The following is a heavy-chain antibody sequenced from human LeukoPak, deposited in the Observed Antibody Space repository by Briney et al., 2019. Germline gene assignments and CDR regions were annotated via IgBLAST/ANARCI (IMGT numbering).Heavy chain of an antibody. J-gene: IGHJ5*02. V-gene: IGHV4-59*01. CDR1: GGSIIPYY. CDR3: ALGHYSGRYPLHWFTP. D-gene: IGHD1-26*01. Sequence: SETLSLTCTVSGGSIIPYYWNWIRQPPGKGLEWIGYIYYSGSTNYNPSLKSRVTISVDMSRTQFSLKLSSVTAAHSTIYYCALGHYSGRYPLHWFTPCSQRTLVTVSS. CDR2: IYYSGST.